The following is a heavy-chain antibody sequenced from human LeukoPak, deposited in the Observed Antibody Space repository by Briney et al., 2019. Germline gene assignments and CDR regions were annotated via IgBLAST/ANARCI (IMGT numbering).Heavy chain of an antibody. V-gene: IGHV3-21*01. CDR2: ISSSSSYI. D-gene: IGHD6-13*01. J-gene: IGHJ1*01. CDR3: ARDSPIGYSSSWYEGYLQH. CDR1: GFTFSSYS. Sequence: GGSXRLSCAASGFTFSSYSMNWVRQAPGKGLEWVSSISSSSSYIYYADSVKGRFTISRDNAKNSLYLQMNSLRAEDTAVYYCARDSPIGYSSSWYEGYLQHWGQGTLVTVSS.